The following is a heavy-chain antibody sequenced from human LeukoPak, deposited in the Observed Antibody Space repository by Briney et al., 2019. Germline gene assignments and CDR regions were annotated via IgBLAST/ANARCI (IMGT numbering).Heavy chain of an antibody. V-gene: IGHV1-18*01. CDR2: ISTYNGNT. CDR3: ARDPIGGNDPFDP. J-gene: IGHJ5*02. Sequence: GASVKVSCKASGYTFTSYGISWVRQAPGQGLEWMGWISTYNGNTNYAQNLQGRVTMTTDTSTSTAYMELRSLRSDDTAIYYCARDPIGGNDPFDPWGQGTLVTVSS. CDR1: GYTFTSYG. D-gene: IGHD3-16*01.